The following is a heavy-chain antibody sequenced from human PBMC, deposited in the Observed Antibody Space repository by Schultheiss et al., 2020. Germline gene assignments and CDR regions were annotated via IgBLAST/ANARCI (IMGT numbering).Heavy chain of an antibody. V-gene: IGHV3-64*01. D-gene: IGHD6-6*01. CDR2: IGTNGASR. CDR1: GFTFSNYA. CDR3: ARDREDIAAPLDY. Sequence: GGSLRLSCAASGFTFSNYAMHWVRQAPGKGLEYVSAIGTNGASRYYQNSVKGRFTISRDNFKNTLYLQMNSLRAEDTAVYYCARDREDIAAPLDYWGQGTLVTVSS. J-gene: IGHJ4*02.